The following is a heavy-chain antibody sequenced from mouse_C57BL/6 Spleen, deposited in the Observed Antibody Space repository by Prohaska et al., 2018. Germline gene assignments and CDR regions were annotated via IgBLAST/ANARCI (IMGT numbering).Heavy chain of an antibody. CDR1: GYTYTSYW. J-gene: IGHJ1*03. Sequence: QVQLQQPWTELVKPGASVKLSCKASGYTYTSYWMHWVKQRTGQCLECIGNITPGNVCTNVNEKFNSKATLTVYNSSSSVYMQLSSLTSEDSAVYYCARVYYGYWYFDVWGTGTTVTVSS. CDR3: ARVYYGYWYFDV. D-gene: IGHD2-1*01. CDR2: ITPGNVCT. V-gene: IGHV1-53*01.